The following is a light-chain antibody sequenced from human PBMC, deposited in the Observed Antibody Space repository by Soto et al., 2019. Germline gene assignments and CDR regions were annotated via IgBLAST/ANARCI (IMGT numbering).Light chain of an antibody. CDR3: QKRSNWPPSIT. Sequence: IVLKQCPATLFLSXGERATLPCRASWRVSSCLARYQQKPGQDPRLLIXDASKRATGIPVRFSGSGSGTDFTLTSRSLEPEDFAVYYCQKRSNWPPSITFGQGTRLEIK. J-gene: IGKJ5*01. CDR2: DAS. V-gene: IGKV3-11*01. CDR1: WRVSSC.